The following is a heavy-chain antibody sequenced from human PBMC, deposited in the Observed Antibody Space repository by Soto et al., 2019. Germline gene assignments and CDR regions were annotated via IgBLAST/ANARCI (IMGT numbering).Heavy chain of an antibody. CDR2: IYYSGST. V-gene: IGHV4-61*01. J-gene: IGHJ3*02. CDR1: GGSVSSGSYY. CDR3: AREGKGAFDI. Sequence: QVQLQESGPGLVKPSETLSLTCTVSGGSVSSGSYYWSWIRQPPGKGLEWIGYIYYSGSTNYNPSPKSRVTIAVDTSKTQFSLKLSSVTAADTAVYYCAREGKGAFDIWGQGTMVTVSS.